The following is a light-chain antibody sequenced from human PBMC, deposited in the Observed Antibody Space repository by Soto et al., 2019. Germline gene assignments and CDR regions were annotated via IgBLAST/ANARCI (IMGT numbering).Light chain of an antibody. J-gene: IGLJ2*01. CDR3: SSYTSSSTPV. CDR1: SSDIGAYNS. V-gene: IGLV2-14*01. Sequence: QSVLTQPASVSGSPGQSITISCTGTSSDIGAYNSVSWYQQHPGKAPKLMIYDVGLRPSGVSNRFSASKSDNTASLTISGLQAEDEADYYCSSYTSSSTPVFGGGTQLTVL. CDR2: DVG.